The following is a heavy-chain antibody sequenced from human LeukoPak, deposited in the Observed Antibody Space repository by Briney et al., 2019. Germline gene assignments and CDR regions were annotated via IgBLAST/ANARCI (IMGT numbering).Heavy chain of an antibody. D-gene: IGHD4/OR15-4a*01. CDR3: AKGDYGSPDAFDI. CDR1: GFTFSSYA. V-gene: IGHV3-9*03. Sequence: PGGSLRLSCAASGFTFSSYAMHWVRQAPGKGLEWVSGISWNSGSIGYADSVKGRFTISSDNAKNSLYLQMNSLRAEDMALYYCAKGDYGSPDAFDIWGQGTMVTVSS. J-gene: IGHJ3*02. CDR2: ISWNSGSI.